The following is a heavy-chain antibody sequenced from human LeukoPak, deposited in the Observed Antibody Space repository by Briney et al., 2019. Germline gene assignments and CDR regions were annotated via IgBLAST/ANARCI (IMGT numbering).Heavy chain of an antibody. J-gene: IGHJ6*03. CDR3: AKEAGGSRYYYSYMDV. CDR2: IRYDGSNK. D-gene: IGHD1-26*01. V-gene: IGHV3-30*02. CDR1: GFTFSSYG. Sequence: GGSLRLSCAASGFTFSSYGMHWVRQAPGKGLEWVAFIRYDGSNKYYADSVKGRFTISRDNSKNTLYLQMNSLRAEDTAVYYCAKEAGGSRYYYSYMDVWGKGTTVTISS.